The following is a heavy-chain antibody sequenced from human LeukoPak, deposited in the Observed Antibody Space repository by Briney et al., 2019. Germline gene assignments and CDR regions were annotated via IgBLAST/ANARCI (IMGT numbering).Heavy chain of an antibody. V-gene: IGHV3-11*01. CDR1: GFTFSDYY. CDR3: ANSGYPADY. J-gene: IGHJ4*02. Sequence: AGGSLRLSCAASGFTFSDYYMRWIRQAAGKGLEWVSYISSSGSTIYYADSVQGRFTISRDTAKNSLYLQMNSLRAEDTAVYYCANSGYPADYWGQGTLVTVSS. D-gene: IGHD3-22*01. CDR2: ISSSGSTI.